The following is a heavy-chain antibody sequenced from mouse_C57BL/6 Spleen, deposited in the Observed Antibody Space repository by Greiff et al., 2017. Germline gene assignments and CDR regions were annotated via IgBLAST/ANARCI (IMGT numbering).Heavy chain of an antibody. CDR1: GFTFSSYG. CDR3: ARMDDYDGGFAY. V-gene: IGHV5-6*01. D-gene: IGHD2-4*01. Sequence: EVQVVESGGDLVKPGGSLKLSCAASGFTFSSYGMSWVRQTPDKRLEWVATISSGGSYTYYPDSVKGRFTISRDNAKNTLYLQMSSLKSEDTAMYYCARMDDYDGGFAYWGQGTLVTVSA. CDR2: ISSGGSYT. J-gene: IGHJ3*01.